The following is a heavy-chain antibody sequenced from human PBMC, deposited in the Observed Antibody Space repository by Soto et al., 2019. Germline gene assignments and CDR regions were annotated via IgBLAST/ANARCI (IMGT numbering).Heavy chain of an antibody. D-gene: IGHD3-16*01. J-gene: IGHJ5*02. CDR1: GDSISSGDYY. CDR2: IYYTGTT. V-gene: IGHV4-30-4*08. Sequence: QVQLQEAGPGLVRPSETLSLTCTVSGDSISSGDYYWSWIRQSPGKGLEWIGYIYYTGTTYYNPSLESRVTISIDTSKNDFSLKMTSVTAADTAVYYGARVLGTGGLWFDPWGQGTLVNVSS. CDR3: ARVLGTGGLWFDP.